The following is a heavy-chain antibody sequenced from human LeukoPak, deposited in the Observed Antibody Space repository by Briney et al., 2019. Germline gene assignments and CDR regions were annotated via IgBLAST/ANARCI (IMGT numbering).Heavy chain of an antibody. CDR2: ISTSSSYI. D-gene: IGHD1-1*01. CDR3: ARHSTGTTADAFDI. V-gene: IGHV3-21*01. J-gene: IGHJ3*02. CDR1: GFTFSAYS. Sequence: GGSLRLSCAASGFTFSAYSMNWVRQAPGKGLEWVSFISTSSSYIYYADSVKGRFTISRDNAKNSLYLHMNSLRAEDTAVYYCARHSTGTTADAFDIWGQGTMVTVSS.